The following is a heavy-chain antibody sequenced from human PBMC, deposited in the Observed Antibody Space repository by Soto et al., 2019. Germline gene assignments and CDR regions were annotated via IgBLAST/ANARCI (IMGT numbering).Heavy chain of an antibody. Sequence: PGGSLRLSCAASGFTFSSYSMNWVRQAPGKWLEWVSSISSSSSYIYYADSVKGRFTISRDNAKNSLYLQMNSLRAEDTAVYYCARDRPTVTNLFYYYYGMDVWGQGTTVTVSS. J-gene: IGHJ6*02. CDR2: ISSSSSYI. CDR1: GFTFSSYS. V-gene: IGHV3-21*01. D-gene: IGHD4-4*01. CDR3: ARDRPTVTNLFYYYYGMDV.